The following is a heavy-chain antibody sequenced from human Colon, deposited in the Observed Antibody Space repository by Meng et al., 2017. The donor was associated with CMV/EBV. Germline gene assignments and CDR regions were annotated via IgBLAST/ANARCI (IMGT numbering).Heavy chain of an antibody. CDR2: VSRDADST. CDR1: WFTFCDCV. J-gene: IGHJ4*02. V-gene: IGHV3-23*01. Sequence: RPFAACWFTFCDCVLSRVRQGPGKGLDWVSTVSRDADSTYYADSMRCRLTISRDNSKNTVSLLMSNLRVEDTAMYYCANEASFYFESWGQGTLVTVSS. CDR3: ANEASFYFES.